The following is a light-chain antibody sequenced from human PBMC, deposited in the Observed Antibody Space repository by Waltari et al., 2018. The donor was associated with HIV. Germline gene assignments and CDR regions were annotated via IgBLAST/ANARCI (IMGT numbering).Light chain of an antibody. CDR2: RNN. CDR3: AAWDDSLSGWV. Sequence: QSVLTQPPSASGTPGQRVPIPCSGSSSTIATNYVYWYQQLPGTTPKLLIYRNNQRPSGVPDRFSGSKSGTSASLAISGLRSEDEADYYCAAWDDSLSGWVFGGGTKLTVL. V-gene: IGLV1-47*01. J-gene: IGLJ3*02. CDR1: SSTIATNY.